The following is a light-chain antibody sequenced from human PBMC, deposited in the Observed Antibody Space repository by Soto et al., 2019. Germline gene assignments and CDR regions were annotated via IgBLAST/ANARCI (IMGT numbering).Light chain of an antibody. V-gene: IGLV2-14*01. CDR3: SSYTISTLVV. Sequence: QSVLTQPASVSGSPGQSITISCNGTSSDVGGYNYVSWYQQHPGKAPKLMIYDVSNRPSGVSNRFSGSKSGNTASLTISGLQAEDEADYYCSSYTISTLVVFGGGTKLTVL. J-gene: IGLJ2*01. CDR2: DVS. CDR1: SSDVGGYNY.